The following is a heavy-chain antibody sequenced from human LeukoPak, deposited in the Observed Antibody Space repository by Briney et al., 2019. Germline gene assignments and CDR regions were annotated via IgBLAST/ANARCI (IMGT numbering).Heavy chain of an antibody. V-gene: IGHV3-23*01. Sequence: PGGSLRLSCAASGFTFSSYAMGWVRQAPGKGLEWVSAISGSGGSTYYADSVKGRFTISRDNSKNTLYLQMNSLRAEDTAVYYCAKFGSIAARLTCFDYWGQGTLVTVSS. CDR2: ISGSGGST. D-gene: IGHD6-6*01. CDR3: AKFGSIAARLTCFDY. J-gene: IGHJ4*02. CDR1: GFTFSSYA.